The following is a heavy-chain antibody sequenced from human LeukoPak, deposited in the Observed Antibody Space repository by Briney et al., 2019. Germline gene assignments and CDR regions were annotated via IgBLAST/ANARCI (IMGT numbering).Heavy chain of an antibody. J-gene: IGHJ4*02. Sequence: GGSLRLSCAASGFTFSSYGMHWVRQAPGKGLEWVAFIRYDGSNKYYADSVKGRFTISRDNSKNTLYLQMNSLRAEDTAVYYCAKTLLPWFGEFAYYFDYWGQGTLVTVSS. CDR3: AKTLLPWFGEFAYYFDY. D-gene: IGHD3-10*01. CDR1: GFTFSSYG. V-gene: IGHV3-30*02. CDR2: IRYDGSNK.